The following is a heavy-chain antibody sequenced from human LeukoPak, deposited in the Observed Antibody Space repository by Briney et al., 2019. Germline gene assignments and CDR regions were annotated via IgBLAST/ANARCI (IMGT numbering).Heavy chain of an antibody. CDR2: INHSGST. Sequence: SETLSLTCAVYGGSFSGYYWSWIRQPPGKGLEWIGEINHSGSTNYNPSLTSRVTISVDTSKNQFSLKMSSVTAADTAVYYCARGRARLVPPFDYWGQGTLVTVSS. CDR1: GGSFSGYY. V-gene: IGHV4-34*01. D-gene: IGHD6-19*01. CDR3: ARGRARLVPPFDY. J-gene: IGHJ4*02.